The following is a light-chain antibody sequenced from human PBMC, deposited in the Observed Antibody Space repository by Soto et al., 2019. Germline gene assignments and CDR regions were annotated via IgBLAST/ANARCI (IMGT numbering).Light chain of an antibody. CDR1: QSISSW. Sequence: QSPSTLSAAVGDRGTIPFRASQSISSWLAWYQQKPGKAPKLLIYKASSLESGVPSRFSGSGSGTEFTLTISSLQPDDFATYYCQQYNSYLWTVGQGTKVDIK. V-gene: IGKV1-5*03. CDR2: KAS. J-gene: IGKJ1*01. CDR3: QQYNSYLWT.